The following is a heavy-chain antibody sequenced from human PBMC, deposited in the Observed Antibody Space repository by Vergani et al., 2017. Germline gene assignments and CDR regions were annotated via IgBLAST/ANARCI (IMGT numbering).Heavy chain of an antibody. V-gene: IGHV4-4*02. CDR3: AGVSAVAVSFRYFDL. J-gene: IGHJ2*01. Sequence: QVQLQESGPGLVKPSGTLSLTCAVSGGSISSSNWWSWVRQPPGKGLEWIGVIYHSGSTNYNQSLKSRVTISVDKSKNKFSLKLRAVTTAVTAVYYCAGVSAVAVSFRYFDLWGRGSLVTVSS. CDR1: GGSISSSNW. D-gene: IGHD6-13*01. CDR2: IYHSGST.